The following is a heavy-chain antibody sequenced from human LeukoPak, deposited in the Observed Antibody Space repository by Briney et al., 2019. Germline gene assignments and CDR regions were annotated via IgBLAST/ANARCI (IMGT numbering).Heavy chain of an antibody. J-gene: IGHJ1*01. D-gene: IGHD3-9*01. CDR1: GLTFNRHS. V-gene: IGHV3-23*01. Sequence: GGSLRLSCAASGLTFNRHSMSWVRQAPGKGLEWVSAITSGGSTYYADAVKGRLTISRDNSNNTLYHQMKSLRAADTAVYYCAKLTHHWGQGTLVPVPS. CDR3: AKLTHH. CDR2: ITSGGST.